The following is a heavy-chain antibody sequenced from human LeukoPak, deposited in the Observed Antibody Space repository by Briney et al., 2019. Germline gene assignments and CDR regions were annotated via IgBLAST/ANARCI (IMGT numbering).Heavy chain of an antibody. Sequence: ASVKVSCTASGYTFTSYYMHWVRQAPGQGLEWMGIINPSGGSTKYAQKFQGRVTMTTDTSTSTVYMYLSSLRSEDTAVYYCARVRVDDVVGGYCSGNSCPAPLGYWGQGTLVTVSS. CDR1: GYTFTSYY. J-gene: IGHJ4*02. V-gene: IGHV1-46*01. CDR3: ARVRVDDVVGGYCSGNSCPAPLGY. CDR2: INPSGGST. D-gene: IGHD2-15*01.